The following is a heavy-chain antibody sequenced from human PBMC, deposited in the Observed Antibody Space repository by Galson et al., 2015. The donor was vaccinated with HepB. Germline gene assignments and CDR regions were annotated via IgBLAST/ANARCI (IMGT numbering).Heavy chain of an antibody. D-gene: IGHD4-17*01. CDR2: IYYSGST. Sequence: TLSLTCTVSGGSISSYYWSWIRQPPGKGLEWIGYIYYSGSTNYNPSLKSRVTISVDTSKNQFSLKLSSVTAADTAVYYCARVYGDYNNNWFDPWGQGTLVTVSS. V-gene: IGHV4-59*01. CDR3: ARVYGDYNNNWFDP. CDR1: GGSISSYY. J-gene: IGHJ5*02.